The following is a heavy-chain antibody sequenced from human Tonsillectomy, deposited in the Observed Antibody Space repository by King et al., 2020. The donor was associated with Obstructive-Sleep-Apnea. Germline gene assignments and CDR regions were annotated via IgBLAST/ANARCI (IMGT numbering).Heavy chain of an antibody. CDR1: GFTFSSFG. D-gene: IGHD3-10*01. Sequence: VQLVESGGGVVQPGGSLRLFCSASGFTFSSFGMHWVRQAPGKGLEWVAFIRYCGSNKYYADSVRDRFTISRDNSKNTLYLQMNSLRAEDTAVYYCAKEDTGPYYDSGSLDYWGQGTLVTVSS. V-gene: IGHV3-30*02. CDR2: IRYCGSNK. CDR3: AKEDTGPYYDSGSLDY. J-gene: IGHJ4*02.